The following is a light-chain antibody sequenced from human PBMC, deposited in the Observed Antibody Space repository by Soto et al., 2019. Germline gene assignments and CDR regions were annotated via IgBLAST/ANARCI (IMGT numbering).Light chain of an antibody. CDR1: QSVSSY. J-gene: IGKJ1*01. V-gene: IGKV3-11*01. Sequence: EIVLTQSPATLSLSPGERATLSCRASQSVSSYFAWYQQKPGQAPRLLIYDASNRATGIPARFSGSGSGTDFPLTISSLAPEDFAVYYCQQRGNWPLTFGQGTKVEIK. CDR3: QQRGNWPLT. CDR2: DAS.